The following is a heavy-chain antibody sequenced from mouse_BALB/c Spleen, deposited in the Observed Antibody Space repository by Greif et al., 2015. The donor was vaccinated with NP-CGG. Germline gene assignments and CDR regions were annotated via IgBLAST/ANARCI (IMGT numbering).Heavy chain of an antibody. J-gene: IGHJ4*01. CDR2: INPGSGGT. CDR3: ARYDYDAMGY. CDR1: GYAFTNYL. V-gene: IGHV1-54*01. Sequence: VQLQQSGAELVRPGTSVKVSCKASGYAFTNYLIEWVKQRPGQGLEWIGVINPGSGGTNYNEKFKGKATLTADKSSSTAYMQLSSLTSDDSAVYFCARYDYDAMGYWGQGTSVAVSS.